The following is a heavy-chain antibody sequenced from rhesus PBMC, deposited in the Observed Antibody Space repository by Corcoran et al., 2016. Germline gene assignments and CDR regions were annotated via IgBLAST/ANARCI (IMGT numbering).Heavy chain of an antibody. CDR2: IYGSGSST. CDR3: ARHEGRGYSYSRHFDY. V-gene: IGHV4S11*01. Sequence: QVQLQESGPGLVKPLETLSLTCAVSGGSISSNYWSWIRQAPWQDLEWIGYIYGSGSSTNYNPSLKSRVTLSVETTKNQLSLKLSSVTAADTAVYYCARHEGRGYSYSRHFDYWGQGVLVTVSS. J-gene: IGHJ4*01. D-gene: IGHD5-12*01. CDR1: GGSISSNY.